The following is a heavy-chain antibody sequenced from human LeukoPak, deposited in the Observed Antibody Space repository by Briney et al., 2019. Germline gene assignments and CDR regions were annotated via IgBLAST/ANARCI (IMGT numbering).Heavy chain of an antibody. CDR3: ARDPGSGGR. V-gene: IGHV3-21*01. CDR2: ISSSSSYI. J-gene: IGHJ4*02. CDR1: EFTFSSYE. D-gene: IGHD2-15*01. Sequence: GGSLRLSCAASEFTFSSYEMNWVRQAPGKGLEWVSSISSSSSYIYYADSVKGRFTISRDNAKNSLYLQMNSLRAEDTAVYYCARDPGSGGRWGQGTLVTVSS.